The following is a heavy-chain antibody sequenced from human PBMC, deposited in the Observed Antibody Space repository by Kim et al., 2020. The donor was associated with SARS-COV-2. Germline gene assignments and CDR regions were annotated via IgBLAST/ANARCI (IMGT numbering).Heavy chain of an antibody. J-gene: IGHJ3*02. CDR1: GGSISSYY. V-gene: IGHV4-59*08. D-gene: IGHD5-12*01. Sequence: SETLSLTCTVSGGSISSYYWSWIRQPPGKGLEWIGYIYYSGSTNYNPSLKSRVTISVDTSKNQFSLKLSSVTAADTAVYYCARHLTEMATIPPVAFDIWGQGTMVTVSS. CDR2: IYYSGST. CDR3: ARHLTEMATIPPVAFDI.